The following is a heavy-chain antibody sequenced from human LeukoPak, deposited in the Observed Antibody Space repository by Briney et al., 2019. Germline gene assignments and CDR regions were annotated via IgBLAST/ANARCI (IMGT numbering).Heavy chain of an antibody. CDR3: ARSVDGALYY. CDR1: GYTFTSYY. D-gene: IGHD2-21*01. Sequence: ASVKVSCKASGYTFTSYYMHWVRQAPGQGLEWMGIINPSGGSTSYAQRFQGRVTMTRDTSKRTVYMELSSLRSGDTAVYYCARSVDGALYYWGQGTLVNVSS. J-gene: IGHJ4*02. CDR2: INPSGGST. V-gene: IGHV1-46*01.